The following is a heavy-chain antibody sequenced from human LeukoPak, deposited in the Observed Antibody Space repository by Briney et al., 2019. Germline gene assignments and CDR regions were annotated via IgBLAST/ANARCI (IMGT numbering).Heavy chain of an antibody. CDR1: GFTFSDFA. CDR3: GRVQKTQTGGTPDY. Sequence: GGSLRLSCAPSGFTFSDFAMSWVRQAPGKGLEWVSYISNIDSTIHYADSVKGRFTISRDNAKNSLYLQVNSLRDDDTAVYYCGRVQKTQTGGTPDYWGQGTLVTVSS. J-gene: IGHJ4*02. V-gene: IGHV3-11*04. CDR2: ISNIDSTI. D-gene: IGHD1-14*01.